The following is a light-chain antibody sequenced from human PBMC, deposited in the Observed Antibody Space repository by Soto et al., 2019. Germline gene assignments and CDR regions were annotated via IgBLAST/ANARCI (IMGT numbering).Light chain of an antibody. J-gene: IGKJ4*01. Sequence: EIVLTQSPATLSLSPGERATLSCRASQSVSSSLAWSQQKPGQAPRLLIYDASNRATGIPARFSGSGSGTDFTLTISSLKPEDFAVYYFQQRSNWPLTFGGGTKVEIK. CDR3: QQRSNWPLT. CDR2: DAS. CDR1: QSVSSS. V-gene: IGKV3-11*01.